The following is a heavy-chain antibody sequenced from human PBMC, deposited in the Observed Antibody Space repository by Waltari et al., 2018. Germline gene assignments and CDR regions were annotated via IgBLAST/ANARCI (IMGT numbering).Heavy chain of an antibody. CDR1: GYTFTDFD. CDR3: ARGAAAGKGAHWFDP. CDR2: MNPTSGNT. Sequence: QGLLVQSGAEVKEPGASVRVSCKASGYTFTDFDINWVRQATGQGPEWMGWMNPTSGNTGYVERFQARLLMTRSTSITPAYLELTGLTSEDPAIYSCARGAAAGKGAHWFDPWGQGTLVIVSS. V-gene: IGHV1-8*01. J-gene: IGHJ5*02. D-gene: IGHD6-13*01.